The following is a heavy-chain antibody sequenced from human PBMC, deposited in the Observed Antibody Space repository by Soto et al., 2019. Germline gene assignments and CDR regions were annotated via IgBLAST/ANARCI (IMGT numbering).Heavy chain of an antibody. CDR2: IKSKTDGGTT. CDR3: TTRYYDFWSGYHFDY. J-gene: IGHJ4*02. V-gene: IGHV3-15*07. D-gene: IGHD3-3*01. Sequence: EVQLVESGGGLVKPGGSLRLSCAASGFTFSNAWMNWVRQAPGKGLEWVGRIKSKTDGGTTDYAAPVKGRFTISRDDSKNTLYLQMNSLKTEDTAGYYCTTRYYDFWSGYHFDYWGQGTLVTVSS. CDR1: GFTFSNAW.